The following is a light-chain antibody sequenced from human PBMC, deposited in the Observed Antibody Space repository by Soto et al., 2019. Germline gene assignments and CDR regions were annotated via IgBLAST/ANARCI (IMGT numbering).Light chain of an antibody. Sequence: QSVLTQPASVSWSPGQSITIPCSGRSSDLGGLNYVSWYQQHPGKVPKLIIYKVDNRPSGISDRFSASKSGNTASLTISGLQAEDEAHYSCSSYTTVPSPQWVFAGGTKLTVL. CDR2: KVD. CDR3: SSYTTVPSPQWV. CDR1: SSDLGGLNY. J-gene: IGLJ3*02. V-gene: IGLV2-14*01.